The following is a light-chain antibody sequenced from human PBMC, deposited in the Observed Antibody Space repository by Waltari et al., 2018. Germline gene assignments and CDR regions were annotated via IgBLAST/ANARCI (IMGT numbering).Light chain of an antibody. CDR1: SSNIGRNT. CDR2: TNI. Sequence: QSVLTQPPSASGTPGQRVTISCSGSSSNIGRNTVTWYQQLPGTAPKLLIHTNIQRASGFPVRFSGSKSATAASLAISGLQSEDETDYYCAAWDDGLNGAEFGAGTKLTVL. CDR3: AAWDDGLNGAE. J-gene: IGLJ2*01. V-gene: IGLV1-44*01.